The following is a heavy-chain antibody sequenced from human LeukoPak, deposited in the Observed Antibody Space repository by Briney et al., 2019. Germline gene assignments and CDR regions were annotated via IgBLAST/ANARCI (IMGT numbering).Heavy chain of an antibody. CDR2: TYYRSKWYN. D-gene: IGHD6-19*01. V-gene: IGHV6-1*01. Sequence: SQTLSLTCAVSGHSGSSNSAAWNLIRQSPSRGLEWLGRTYYRSKWYNDYAVSVKSRITINPDTSKNQFSLQLNSVTPEDTAVYYCARAPLPHSSGYYFDYWGQGTLVTVSS. CDR1: GHSGSSNSAA. CDR3: ARAPLPHSSGYYFDY. J-gene: IGHJ4*02.